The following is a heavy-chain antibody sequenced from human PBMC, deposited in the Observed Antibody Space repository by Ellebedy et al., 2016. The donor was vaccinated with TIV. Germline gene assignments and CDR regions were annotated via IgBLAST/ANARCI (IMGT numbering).Heavy chain of an antibody. Sequence: ASAKVSCKGSGYTFSNFGVSWVRQAPGQGLEWMGWTSAYNANSNYAQKFQGRVTMTADTSTNTAYMELRSLTFDDTAVYYCARGLRGVLPFDYWGQGSLVTVSS. CDR3: ARGLRGVLPFDY. D-gene: IGHD3-10*01. CDR2: TSAYNANS. V-gene: IGHV1-18*01. CDR1: GYTFSNFG. J-gene: IGHJ4*02.